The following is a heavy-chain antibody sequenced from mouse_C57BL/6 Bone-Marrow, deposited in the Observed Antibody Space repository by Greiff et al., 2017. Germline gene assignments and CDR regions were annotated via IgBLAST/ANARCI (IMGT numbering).Heavy chain of an antibody. V-gene: IGHV5-17*01. CDR2: ISSGSSTI. J-gene: IGHJ2*01. CDR1: GFTFSDYG. D-gene: IGHD2-5*01. Sequence: EVMLVESGGGLVKPGGSLKLSCAASGFTFSDYGMHWVRQAPEKGLEWVAYISSGSSTIYYADTVKGRFTISSDNAKNTLFLQMTSLRSEDTAMYYCSRTYYSNYGYFDYWGQGTTLTVSS. CDR3: SRTYYSNYGYFDY.